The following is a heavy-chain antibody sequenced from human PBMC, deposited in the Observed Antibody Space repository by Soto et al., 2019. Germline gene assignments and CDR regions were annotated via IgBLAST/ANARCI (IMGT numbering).Heavy chain of an antibody. CDR1: GYTFSSYG. Sequence: SVKVSCKASGYTFSSYGISWVRQAPGQGLEWMGWIIPIFGTANYAQKFQGRVTITADESTSTAYMELSSLRSEDTAVYYCASSRHRQLLSSFRGMDVWGQGTTVTVSS. J-gene: IGHJ6*02. CDR3: ASSRHRQLLSSFRGMDV. V-gene: IGHV1-69*13. CDR2: IIPIFGTA. D-gene: IGHD2-2*01.